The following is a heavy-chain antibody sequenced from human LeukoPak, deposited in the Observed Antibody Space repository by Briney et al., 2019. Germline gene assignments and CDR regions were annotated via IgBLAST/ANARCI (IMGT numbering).Heavy chain of an antibody. D-gene: IGHD3-10*01. CDR2: ISGSGGST. CDR3: AKDYYGSGRYPSGAFDI. Sequence: PRGSLRLSCAASGFTFSSYAMSWVRQAPGKGLEWVSAISGSGGSTYYADSVKGRFTISRDDSKNTLYLQMNSLRAEDTAVYYCAKDYYGSGRYPSGAFDIWGQGTMVTVSS. V-gene: IGHV3-23*01. J-gene: IGHJ3*02. CDR1: GFTFSSYA.